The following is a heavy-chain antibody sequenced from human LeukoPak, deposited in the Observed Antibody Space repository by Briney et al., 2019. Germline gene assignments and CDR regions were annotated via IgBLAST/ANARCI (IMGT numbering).Heavy chain of an antibody. CDR1: GYSFTSYW. CDR2: IYPGDSDT. J-gene: IGHJ6*02. D-gene: IGHD2-15*01. Sequence: GESLEISCKGSGYSFTSYWIGWVRQMPGKGLEWMGIIYPGDSDTRYSPSFQGQVTISADKSISTAYLQWSSLKASDTAMYYCARQGPPFTCGYCSGGSCEGPYYYYYGMDVWGQGTTVTVSS. CDR3: ARQGPPFTCGYCSGGSCEGPYYYYYGMDV. V-gene: IGHV5-51*01.